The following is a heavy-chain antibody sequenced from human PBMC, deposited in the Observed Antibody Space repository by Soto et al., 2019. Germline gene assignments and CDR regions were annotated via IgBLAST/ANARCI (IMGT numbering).Heavy chain of an antibody. CDR1: GFTFSNYE. V-gene: IGHV3-48*03. J-gene: IGHJ3*02. Sequence: GSLRLSCAASGFTFSNYEMNWVRQAPGKGLEWVSYINSGGSTVYYADSVKGRFTISRDNAKNSLYLQMNSLRAEDTAVYYCARGGGAAPRGAFDIWGQGTMVTVSS. CDR3: ARGGGAAPRGAFDI. D-gene: IGHD1-26*01. CDR2: INSGGSTV.